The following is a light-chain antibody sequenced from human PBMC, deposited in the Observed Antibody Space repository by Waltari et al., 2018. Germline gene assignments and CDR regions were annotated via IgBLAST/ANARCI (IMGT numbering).Light chain of an antibody. CDR3: QQYDSSGPTWT. CDR1: QSIRSRY. J-gene: IGKJ1*01. Sequence: EIVLTQSPGTLSLSPGERDTLSCRASQSIRSRYLAWYQQKPGQAPRLLIYGASSRATGVPDRFSGSGSGTDFSLTISRLEPEDFAVYYCQQYDSSGPTWTFGQGTKVEIK. V-gene: IGKV3-20*01. CDR2: GAS.